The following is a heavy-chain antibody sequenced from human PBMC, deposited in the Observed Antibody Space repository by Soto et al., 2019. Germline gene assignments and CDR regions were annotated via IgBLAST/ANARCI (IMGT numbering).Heavy chain of an antibody. J-gene: IGHJ4*02. CDR1: GRSMSGYY. V-gene: IGHV4-4*07. CDR2: IYTSGTT. CDR3: AREDYYDTGYYVV. Sequence: PSETLSLTCTDSGRSMSGYYWSWIRQPAGERLEWIGRIYTSGTTDFNPSLKGRVTMSVDTSKNQFSLKLTSVTAADTALYYCAREDYYDTGYYVVWGQGTQVTV. D-gene: IGHD3-9*01.